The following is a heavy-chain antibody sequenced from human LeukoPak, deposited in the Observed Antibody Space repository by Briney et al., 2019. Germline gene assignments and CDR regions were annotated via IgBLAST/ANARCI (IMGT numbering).Heavy chain of an antibody. V-gene: IGHV4-39*01. J-gene: IGHJ3*02. Sequence: SETLSLTCTLSGGSIGNSDYYWGWIRQPPGKGLEWIGSIYYSGSTYYNPSLKSRVTISVDTSKNQFSLKLSSVTAADTAVYYCAGGRGGAFDIWGQGTMVTVSS. D-gene: IGHD3-10*01. CDR1: GGSIGNSDYY. CDR3: AGGRGGAFDI. CDR2: IYYSGST.